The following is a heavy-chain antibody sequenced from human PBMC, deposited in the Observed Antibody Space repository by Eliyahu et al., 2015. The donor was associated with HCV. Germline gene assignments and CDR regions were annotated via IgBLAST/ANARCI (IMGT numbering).Heavy chain of an antibody. D-gene: IGHD3-16*02. Sequence: QLQLQESXPGLVKPSETLSLTCTVSGGSISNTXSYWXWXRQPPGKGLXWIGSIYYSGSTYYNPSLKSRVTMSVDTSKNQFSLKLSSVTAADTAVYYCARHEYYDYLWGSYRYAPFRYWGQGTLVTVSS. J-gene: IGHJ4*02. CDR2: IYYSGST. CDR1: GGSISNTXSY. V-gene: IGHV4-39*01. CDR3: ARHEYYDYLWGSYRYAPFRY.